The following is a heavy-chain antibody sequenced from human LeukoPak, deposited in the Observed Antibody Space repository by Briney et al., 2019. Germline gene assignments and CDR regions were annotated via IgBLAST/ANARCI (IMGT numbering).Heavy chain of an antibody. CDR3: AKDYYDSSGYYLYYFDY. J-gene: IGHJ4*02. D-gene: IGHD3-22*01. CDR2: ISGSGGST. V-gene: IGHV3-23*01. Sequence: PGGSLRLSCAASGFTFSSYAMSWVRQAPGKGLEWVSAISGSGGSTYYADSVKGRFTISRDNSKNTLYLQMNSLRAEDTAVYYCAKDYYDSSGYYLYYFDYWGQGTLVTVSS. CDR1: GFTFSSYA.